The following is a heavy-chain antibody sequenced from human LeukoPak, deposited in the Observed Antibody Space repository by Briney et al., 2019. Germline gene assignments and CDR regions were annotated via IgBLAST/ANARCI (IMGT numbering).Heavy chain of an antibody. V-gene: IGHV3-21*01. D-gene: IGHD3-22*01. CDR2: ISSSSSYI. CDR1: GFTFSSYS. CDR3: AREGYYYDSSGYYHDGGLDY. Sequence: PGGSLRLSCAASGFTFSSYSMNWVRQAPGKGLEWVSSISSSSSYIYYADSVKGRFTISRDNAKNSLYLQMNSLRAEDTAVYYCAREGYYYDSSGYYHDGGLDYWGQGTLVTVSS. J-gene: IGHJ4*02.